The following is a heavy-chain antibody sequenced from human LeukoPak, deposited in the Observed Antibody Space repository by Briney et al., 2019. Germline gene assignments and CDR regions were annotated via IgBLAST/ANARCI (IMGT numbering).Heavy chain of an antibody. V-gene: IGHV1-69*06. D-gene: IGHD2-8*01. Sequence: SVKVSCKASGGTFCSYAISWVRQAPGQGLEWMGGIIPIFGTTNYAQKFQGRLTISADKSSNTASMELHSLRSADTAVYFCATAAPLYEEDSYFDSWGQGTLVTVSS. CDR2: IIPIFGTT. CDR3: ATAAPLYEEDSYFDS. J-gene: IGHJ4*02. CDR1: GGTFCSYA.